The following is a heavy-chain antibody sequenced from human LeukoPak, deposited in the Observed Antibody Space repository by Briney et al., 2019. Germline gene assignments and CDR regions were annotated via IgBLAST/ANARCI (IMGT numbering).Heavy chain of an antibody. CDR3: ARCIVGATWGWFDP. CDR1: GGSISSTSYY. J-gene: IGHJ5*02. Sequence: SETLSLTCTVSGGSISSTSYYWGWIRRPPGNGLEWIGSISYSGTTYYNPSLKSRVTISVDTSKNQFSLKLSSVTAADTAVYYCARCIVGATWGWFDPWGQGTLVTVSS. V-gene: IGHV4-39*01. D-gene: IGHD1-26*01. CDR2: ISYSGTT.